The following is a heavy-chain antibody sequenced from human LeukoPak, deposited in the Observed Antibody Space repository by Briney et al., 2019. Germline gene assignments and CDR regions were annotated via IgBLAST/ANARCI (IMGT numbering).Heavy chain of an antibody. J-gene: IGHJ4*02. CDR3: ARAPIVVPAAHFDY. D-gene: IGHD2-2*01. V-gene: IGHV1-8*03. CDR2: MNPNSGNT. Sequence: ASVKVSCKASGYTFTSYDINWVRQATGQGLEWMGWMNPNSGNTGYAQKFQGRVTITRNTSISTAYMELRSLRSDDTAVYYCARAPIVVPAAHFDYWGQGTLVTVSS. CDR1: GYTFTSYD.